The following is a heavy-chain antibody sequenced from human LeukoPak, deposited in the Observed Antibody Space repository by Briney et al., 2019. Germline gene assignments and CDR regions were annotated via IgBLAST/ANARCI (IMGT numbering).Heavy chain of an antibody. V-gene: IGHV4-61*02. J-gene: IGHJ4*02. Sequence: SETLSLTCTVSGGSISSASYYWSWIRQPAGKGLEWIGRIYTRGRTTYNPSLQSRVTISVDTSKKQVSLTLDSVTAADTATYYCARDIFYFDYWGQGIQVTVSS. D-gene: IGHD2-15*01. CDR2: IYTRGRT. CDR1: GGSISSASYY. CDR3: ARDIFYFDY.